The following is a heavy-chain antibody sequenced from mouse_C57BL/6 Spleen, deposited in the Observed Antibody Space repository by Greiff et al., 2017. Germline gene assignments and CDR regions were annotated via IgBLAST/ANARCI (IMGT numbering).Heavy chain of an antibody. CDR1: GFTFSSYT. CDR2: ISGGGGNT. J-gene: IGHJ2*01. D-gene: IGHD1-1*01. Sequence: EVHLVESGGGLVKPGGSLKLSCAASGFTFSSYTMSWVRQTPEKRLEWVATISGGGGNTYYPDSVKGRFTISRDNAKNTLYLQMSSLRYEDTALSYCARHGSSSYFDYWGQGTTLTVSS. CDR3: ARHGSSSYFDY. V-gene: IGHV5-9*01.